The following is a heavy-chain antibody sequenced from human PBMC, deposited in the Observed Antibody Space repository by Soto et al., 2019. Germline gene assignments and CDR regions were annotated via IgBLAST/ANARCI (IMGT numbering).Heavy chain of an antibody. CDR1: GFSLSTSGVG. J-gene: IGHJ4*02. CDR3: AHSGGYFYWLDY. CDR2: IYWANDK. Sequence: QITVKESGPTLVKPTQTLTLTCTFSGFSLSTSGVGLGWIRQPPGTALELLALIYWANDKRYRPSLKSRLTITKSTTKNQVVITMTNIDPVDTATDYCAHSGGYFYWLDYSGQGTLVTVSS. V-gene: IGHV2-5*02. D-gene: IGHD3-9*01.